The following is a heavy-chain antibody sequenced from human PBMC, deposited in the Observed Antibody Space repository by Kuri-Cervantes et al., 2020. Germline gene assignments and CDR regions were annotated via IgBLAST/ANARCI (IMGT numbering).Heavy chain of an antibody. CDR2: IIPIFGTA. CDR3: ARVSVAGTGNWFDP. V-gene: IGHV1-69*06. CDR1: GGTFSSYA. Sequence: SVKVSCKASGGTFSSYAISWVRQAPGQGLEWMGGIIPIFGTANYAQKFQGRVTITADKSTSTAYMELSSLRSEDTAVYYCARVSVAGTGNWFDPWGQGTLVTVSS. J-gene: IGHJ5*02. D-gene: IGHD6-19*01.